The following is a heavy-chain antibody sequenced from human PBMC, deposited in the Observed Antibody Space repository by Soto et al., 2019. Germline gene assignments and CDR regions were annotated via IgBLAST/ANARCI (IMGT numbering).Heavy chain of an antibody. CDR3: ARQCRGVTCHWFVP. CDR1: GASISSNF. Sequence: ETLSLTCSVSGASISSNFWSWVRQPPGKGLEWIGNIFYSGSTYYNPSLKSRVTISVYTSKNQFSLTLTSVTAADTAVYYCARQCRGVTCHWFVPWGQGTLVTAPQ. CDR2: IFYSGST. V-gene: IGHV4-59*04. D-gene: IGHD2-15*01. J-gene: IGHJ5*02.